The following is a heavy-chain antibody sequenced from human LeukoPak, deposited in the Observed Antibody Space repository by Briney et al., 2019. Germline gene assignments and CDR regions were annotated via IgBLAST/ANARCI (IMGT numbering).Heavy chain of an antibody. V-gene: IGHV3-23*01. J-gene: IGHJ4*02. CDR3: AKDLGYSTGWYAFDY. CDR1: GFTFSSYA. Sequence: GGSLRLSCAASGFTFSSYAMSWVRQAPGKGPEWVSSISRSGATTYYADSVKGRFTIIRDISKNTLSLQMNSLRAGDTAVYYCAKDLGYSTGWYAFDYWGQGTLVTVSS. D-gene: IGHD6-19*01. CDR2: ISRSGATT.